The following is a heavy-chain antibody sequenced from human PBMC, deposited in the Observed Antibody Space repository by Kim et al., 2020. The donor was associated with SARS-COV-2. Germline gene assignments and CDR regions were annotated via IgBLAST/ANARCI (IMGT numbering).Heavy chain of an antibody. J-gene: IGHJ3*02. Sequence: GGSLRLSCAASGFTFSNAWMSWVRQAPGKGLEWVGRIKSKTDGGTTDYAAPVKGRFTISRDDSKNTLYLQMNSLKTEDTAVYYCTTGKDYYDSSGYLDAFDIWGQGTMVTVSS. CDR2: IKSKTDGGTT. D-gene: IGHD3-22*01. CDR3: TTGKDYYDSSGYLDAFDI. CDR1: GFTFSNAW. V-gene: IGHV3-15*01.